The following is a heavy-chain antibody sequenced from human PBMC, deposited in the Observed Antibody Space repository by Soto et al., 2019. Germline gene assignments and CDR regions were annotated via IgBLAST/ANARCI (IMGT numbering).Heavy chain of an antibody. J-gene: IGHJ4*02. CDR3: ARVAY. Sequence: GGSLRLSCEASGFTFSRVSTNWVRKVPWKGLEWVASISSGSSDTWYADSVKGRFIISRDNAQNSLFLKMNTLRPQDTATYYCARVAYCGPGTQVTVSS. V-gene: IGHV3-21*01. CDR2: ISSGSSDT. CDR1: GFTFSRVS.